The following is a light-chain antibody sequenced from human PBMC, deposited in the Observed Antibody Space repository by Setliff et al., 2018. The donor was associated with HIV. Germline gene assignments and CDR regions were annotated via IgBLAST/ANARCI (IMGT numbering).Light chain of an antibody. CDR3: QQYDNLPLT. Sequence: DIQMTQSPSSLSASVGDRVTITCQASQDISNYLNWYQQKPGKAPKLLIYDASNLETGVPSRFSGSGSGTHFTFTITSLQPEDIATYFCQQYDNLPLTFGGGTK. CDR2: DAS. J-gene: IGKJ4*01. V-gene: IGKV1-33*01. CDR1: QDISNY.